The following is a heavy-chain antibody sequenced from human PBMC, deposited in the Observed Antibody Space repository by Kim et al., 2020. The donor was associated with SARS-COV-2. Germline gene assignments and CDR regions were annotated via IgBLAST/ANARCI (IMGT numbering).Heavy chain of an antibody. CDR3: AKDKTPLAAACYFDY. Sequence: GGSLRLSCAASGFTFSSYPMHWVRQAPGKGLEWVAVITNDGRDKHYTDSVKGRSTIYRDNSKNTVCLQMSSLRSDDTAMYYCAKDKTPLAAACYFDYWGQGTLLTVT. J-gene: IGHJ4*02. V-gene: IGHV3-30*18. D-gene: IGHD6-13*01. CDR1: GFTFSSYP. CDR2: ITNDGRDK.